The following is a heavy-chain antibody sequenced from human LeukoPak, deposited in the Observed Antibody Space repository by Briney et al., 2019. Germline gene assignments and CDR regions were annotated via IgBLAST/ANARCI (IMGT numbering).Heavy chain of an antibody. CDR1: GGSISSYY. D-gene: IGHD1-7*01. J-gene: IGHJ4*02. V-gene: IGHV4-59*01. Sequence: SETLSLTCTVSGGSISSYYWSWIRQPPGKGLEWIGYIYYSGSTNYNPSLKSRVTISVDTSKNQFSLKLSSVTAADTAVYYRARAHRPTTHFDYWGQGTLVTVSS. CDR2: IYYSGST. CDR3: ARAHRPTTHFDY.